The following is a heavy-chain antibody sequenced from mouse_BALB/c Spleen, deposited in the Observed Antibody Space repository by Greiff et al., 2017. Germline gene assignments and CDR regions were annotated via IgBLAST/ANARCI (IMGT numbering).Heavy chain of an antibody. V-gene: IGHV1-9*01. CDR2: ILPGTGST. CDR3: AREGFAY. Sequence: VKLVESGAELMKPGASVKISCKATGYTFSSYWIEWVKQRPGHGLEWIGEILPGTGSTNYNEKFKGKATFTADTSSNTAYMQLSSLTSEDSAVYYCAREGFAYWGQGTLVTVSA. J-gene: IGHJ3*01. CDR1: GYTFSSYW.